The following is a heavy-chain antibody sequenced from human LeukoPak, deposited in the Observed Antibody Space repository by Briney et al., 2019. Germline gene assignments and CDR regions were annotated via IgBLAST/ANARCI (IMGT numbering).Heavy chain of an antibody. CDR2: ISSSSSYI. CDR1: GFTFSSYS. V-gene: IGHV3-21*01. D-gene: IGHD5-18*01. Sequence: GGSLRLSCAASGFTFSSYSMNWVRQAPGKGLEWVSSISSSSSYIYYADSVKGRFTISRDNAKNSLYLQMNSLRAVDTAVYYCASERSSYGSNWGQGTLVTVSS. J-gene: IGHJ4*02. CDR3: ASERSSYGSN.